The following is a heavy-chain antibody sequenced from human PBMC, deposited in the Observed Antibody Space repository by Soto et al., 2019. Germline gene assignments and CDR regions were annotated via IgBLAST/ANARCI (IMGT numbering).Heavy chain of an antibody. CDR3: ARAGIWGSYPNWFDP. D-gene: IGHD1-26*01. V-gene: IGHV4-39*07. Sequence: SETLSFTCTVSGGSISSSSYYWGWIRQPPGKGLEWIGSIYYSGSTYYNPSLKSRVTISVDTSKNQFSLKLSSVTAADTAVYYCARAGIWGSYPNWFDPWGQGTLVTVSS. J-gene: IGHJ5*02. CDR1: GGSISSSSYY. CDR2: IYYSGST.